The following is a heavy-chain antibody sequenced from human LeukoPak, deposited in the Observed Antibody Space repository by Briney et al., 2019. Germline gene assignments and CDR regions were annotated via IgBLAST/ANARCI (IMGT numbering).Heavy chain of an antibody. D-gene: IGHD2-15*01. CDR2: NGNT. CDR3: ATYYVGIGGRGH. CDR1: GFTLNNAW. Sequence: GSLRLSCAASGFTLNNAWMSWVRQAPGKGLEWIGHNGNTEYNPSLKSRVTISIDTSKNQFSLKLSTVTAADTAVYYCATYYVGIGGRGHWGPGTLVTVSS. V-gene: IGHV4/OR15-8*02. J-gene: IGHJ4*02.